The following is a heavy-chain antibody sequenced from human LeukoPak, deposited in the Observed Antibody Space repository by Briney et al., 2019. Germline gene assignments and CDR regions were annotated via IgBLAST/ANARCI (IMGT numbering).Heavy chain of an antibody. D-gene: IGHD2-15*01. CDR1: GFTFSSYS. Sequence: GSLRLSCAASGFTFSSYSMNWVRQAPGKGLEWVAVISYDGSNKYYADSVKGRFTISRDNSKNTLYLQMNSLRAEDTAVYYCAKAGYCSGGSCPIDYWGQGTLVTVSS. J-gene: IGHJ4*02. CDR3: AKAGYCSGGSCPIDY. CDR2: ISYDGSNK. V-gene: IGHV3-30*18.